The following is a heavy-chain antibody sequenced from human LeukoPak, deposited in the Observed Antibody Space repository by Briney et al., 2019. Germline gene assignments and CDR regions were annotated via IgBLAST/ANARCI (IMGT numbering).Heavy chain of an antibody. CDR1: GFTFSSYW. Sequence: GGSLRLSCAASGFTFSSYWMHWVRQAPGKGLVWVSHINNDESSTSYAGSVRGRFTISRDNAKNTLYLQMNSLRTEDTAVYYCACYGIAPPYWGQGTLVTDSS. CDR2: INNDESST. V-gene: IGHV3-74*01. D-gene: IGHD2-15*01. CDR3: ACYGIAPPY. J-gene: IGHJ4*02.